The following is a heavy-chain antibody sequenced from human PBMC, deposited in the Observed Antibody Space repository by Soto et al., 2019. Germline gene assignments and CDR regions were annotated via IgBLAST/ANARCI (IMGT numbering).Heavy chain of an antibody. V-gene: IGHV3-11*06. CDR2: ISGSGTYT. D-gene: IGHD5-18*01. CDR3: ARSSGWRQVVGYKYGLDV. CDR1: GFTVSDHY. Sequence: QVQLVESGGGLVKPGGSLRLSCAVSGFTVSDHYMTWIRQAPGKGLEWVAYISGSGTYTNYADSVKGRFIISRDIAQNSLVVQKNSLRAEDTAVYYCARSSGWRQVVGYKYGLDVWGQGTAVTVSS. J-gene: IGHJ6*02.